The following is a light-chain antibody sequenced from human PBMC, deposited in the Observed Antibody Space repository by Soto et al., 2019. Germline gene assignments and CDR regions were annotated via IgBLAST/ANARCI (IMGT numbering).Light chain of an antibody. J-gene: IGKJ1*01. V-gene: IGKV1-5*01. CDR3: QQYHSYWT. Sequence: DFQMTQSPSTLSASVGDRVTITCRASQNIRSRLAWFQQKPGKAPKLLIYDASRWESGVPQRFSGSGSVTEFTLTISSLQTDDFSAYYCQQYHSYWTVGQGTKVDSK. CDR2: DAS. CDR1: QNIRSR.